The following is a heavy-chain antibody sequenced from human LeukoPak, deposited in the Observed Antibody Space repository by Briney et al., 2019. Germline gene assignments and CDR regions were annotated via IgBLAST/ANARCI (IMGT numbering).Heavy chain of an antibody. CDR3: ARTEATDSSGWDYFDY. CDR2: IYYSGST. CDR1: GGSISSYY. J-gene: IGHJ4*02. D-gene: IGHD3-22*01. V-gene: IGHV4-59*12. Sequence: SETLSLTCTVSGGSISSYYWSWIRQPPGKGLEWIGYIYYSGSTNYNPSLKSRVTISVDTSKNQFSLKLSSVTAADTAVYYCARTEATDSSGWDYFDYWGQGTLVTVSS.